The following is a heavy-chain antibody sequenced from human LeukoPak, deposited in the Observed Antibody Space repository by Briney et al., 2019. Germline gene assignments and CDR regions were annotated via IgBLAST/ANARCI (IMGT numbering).Heavy chain of an antibody. CDR1: GGSIRTYY. CDR2: IYSSGTT. V-gene: IGHV4-59*01. J-gene: IGHJ4*02. CDR3: ARDLSFEAGYFNS. Sequence: SETLSLTRTVSGGSIRTYYWSWIRQTPEKGLEWIGYIYSSGTTNYNPSLRRRVTISVDTSKNQFSLRLSSVTAADTAVYYCARDLSFEAGYFNSWGQGTLVTVSS.